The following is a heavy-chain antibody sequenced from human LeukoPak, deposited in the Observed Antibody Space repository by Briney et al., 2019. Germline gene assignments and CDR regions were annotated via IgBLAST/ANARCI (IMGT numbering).Heavy chain of an antibody. CDR2: ISSSSSYI. J-gene: IGHJ4*02. V-gene: IGHV3-21*01. Sequence: GGSLRLSCAASGFTFSSYSMNWVRQAPGKGLEWVSSISSSSSYIYYADSVKGRFTISRDNAKNSLYLQMNSLRAEDMAVYYCARDIAPVVAGTTGFDYWGQGTLVTVSS. D-gene: IGHD1-7*01. CDR3: ARDIAPVVAGTTGFDY. CDR1: GFTFSSYS.